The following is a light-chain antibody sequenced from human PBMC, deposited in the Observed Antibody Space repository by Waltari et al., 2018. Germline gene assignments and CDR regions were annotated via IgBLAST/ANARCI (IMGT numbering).Light chain of an antibody. CDR3: QQYNDWPPT. Sequence: DIVMTQSPATLSVSVGERATLSCRASQRFGSNLAWYQLKPGQAPRLLLSGASTRATGIPARFSGSGSGTEFTLTISSLQSEDFAVYYCQQYNDWPPTFGGGTKVEIK. CDR2: GAS. V-gene: IGKV3-15*01. CDR1: QRFGSN. J-gene: IGKJ4*01.